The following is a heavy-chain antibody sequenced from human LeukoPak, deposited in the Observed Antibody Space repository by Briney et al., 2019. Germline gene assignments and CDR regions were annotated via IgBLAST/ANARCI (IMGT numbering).Heavy chain of an antibody. V-gene: IGHV3-53*01. D-gene: IGHD3-22*01. Sequence: GGSLRLSCAASGFTFSSYYMSWVRQAPGKGLEWVSLIYSGSSTYYADSVKGRFTISRDNPKNTLYLQMNSRRAEDTAIYYCARHSGYYYGMDVWGQGTTVTVSS. CDR1: GFTFSSYY. CDR3: ARHSGYYYGMDV. CDR2: IYSGSST. J-gene: IGHJ6*02.